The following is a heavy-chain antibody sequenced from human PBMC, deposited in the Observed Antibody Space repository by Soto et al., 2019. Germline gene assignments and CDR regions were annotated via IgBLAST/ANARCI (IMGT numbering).Heavy chain of an antibody. D-gene: IGHD3-10*01. CDR2: IDPSDSYT. V-gene: IGHV5-10-1*01. Sequence: GESLKISCKGSGYSFTSYWISWVRQMPGKGLEWMGRIDPSDSYTNYSPSFQGHVTISADKSISTAYLQWSSLKASDTAMYYCARHPKSMVRDCGMDVWGQGTTVTVSS. CDR1: GYSFTSYW. J-gene: IGHJ6*02. CDR3: ARHPKSMVRDCGMDV.